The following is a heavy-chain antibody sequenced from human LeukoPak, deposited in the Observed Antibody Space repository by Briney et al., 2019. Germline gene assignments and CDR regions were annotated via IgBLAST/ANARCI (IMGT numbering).Heavy chain of an antibody. D-gene: IGHD3-16*01. CDR1: GVSFSGYY. CDR2: IYYSGST. Sequence: PSETLSLTCAVYGVSFSGYYWSWIRQPPGKGLEWIGNIYYSGSTYYNPSLKSRVTISVDTSKNQFSLKLNSVTATDTAVYYCARHYGPWGQGTLVTVSS. J-gene: IGHJ4*02. V-gene: IGHV4-34*01. CDR3: ARHYGP.